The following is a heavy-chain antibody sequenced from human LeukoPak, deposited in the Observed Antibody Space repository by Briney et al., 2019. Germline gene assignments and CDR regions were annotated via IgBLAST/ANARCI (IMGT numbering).Heavy chain of an antibody. J-gene: IGHJ2*01. V-gene: IGHV1-69*01. CDR3: ARIPLEVVVPAANHWYFDL. D-gene: IGHD2-2*01. Sequence: SVKVSCKASGGTFSSCAISWVRHAPGQGLEWMGGIIPIFGTANYAQKFQGRVTITADESTSTAYMELSSLRSEDTAVYYCARIPLEVVVPAANHWYFDLWGRGTLVTVSS. CDR1: GGTFSSCA. CDR2: IIPIFGTA.